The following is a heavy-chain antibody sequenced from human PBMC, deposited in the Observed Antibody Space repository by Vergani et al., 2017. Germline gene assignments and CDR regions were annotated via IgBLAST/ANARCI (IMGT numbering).Heavy chain of an antibody. CDR3: AREGDRGYSYVNYYYYYGMDV. V-gene: IGHV1-69*08. D-gene: IGHD5-18*01. CDR1: GGTFSSYT. Sequence: QVQLVQSGAEVKKPGSSVKVSCKASGGTFSSYTISWVRQAPGQGLEWMGSIIPILGIANYAQKFQGRVTITADKSTSTAYMELSSLRSEDTAVYYCAREGDRGYSYVNYYYYYGMDVWGQGTTVTVSS. J-gene: IGHJ6*02. CDR2: IIPILGIA.